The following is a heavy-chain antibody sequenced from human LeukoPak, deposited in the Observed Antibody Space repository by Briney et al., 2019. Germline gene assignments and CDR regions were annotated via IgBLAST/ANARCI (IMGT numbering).Heavy chain of an antibody. V-gene: IGHV4-61*02. D-gene: IGHD2-21*02. Sequence: SQTLSLTCTVSGGSISSGSYYWSWIRQPAGKGLEWIGRIYTSGSTNYNPSLKSRVTISVDRSKNQFSLKMTSVTAADTAMYYCARDTALWTFDIWGQGTMVTVSS. J-gene: IGHJ3*02. CDR1: GGSISSGSYY. CDR2: IYTSGST. CDR3: ARDTALWTFDI.